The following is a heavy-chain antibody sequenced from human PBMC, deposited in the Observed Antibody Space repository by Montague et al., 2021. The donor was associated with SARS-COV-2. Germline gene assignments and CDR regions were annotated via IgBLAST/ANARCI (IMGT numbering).Heavy chain of an antibody. V-gene: IGHV4-38-2*02. CDR2: IYHSGTT. CDR1: GFSIGSGDY. Sequence: SETLSLTCTVSGFSIGSGDYWGWIRQHPGKGLEWIGSIYHSGTTSYNPPLQSRLTMSIDTSTNQFSLRLPSVAAADTAVFFCVREKAGGLRNVFDIWGQGTTVTVSS. CDR3: VREKAGGLRNVFDI. J-gene: IGHJ3*02.